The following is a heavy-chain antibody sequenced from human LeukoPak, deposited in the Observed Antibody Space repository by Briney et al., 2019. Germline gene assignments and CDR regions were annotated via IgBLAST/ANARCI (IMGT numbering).Heavy chain of an antibody. Sequence: PSETLSLTCTVSGGSISSSYWNWFRQPPGKGLEWIAYISYNGGTNYNVSLKSRLTISMDTSKNQFSLTLSSVTAADAAVYYCARQTDSGWNFFDHWGQGTLVTVSS. CDR1: GGSISSSY. CDR3: ARQTDSGWNFFDH. D-gene: IGHD6-19*01. CDR2: ISYNGGT. V-gene: IGHV4-59*08. J-gene: IGHJ4*02.